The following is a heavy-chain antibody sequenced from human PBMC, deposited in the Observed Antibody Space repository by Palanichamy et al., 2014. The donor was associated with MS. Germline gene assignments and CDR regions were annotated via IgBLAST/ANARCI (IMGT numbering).Heavy chain of an antibody. V-gene: IGHV5-51*01. CDR3: ARLDVVVRGIDY. Sequence: EVQLVQSGAEVKKTRESLKLSRKASEYRFTGYWIAWVRQMPGKGPEWMGIIYPADSDTRHSPSFQGQVTITADKSTSTAYLQWSSLKASDTAMYYCARLDVVVRGIDYWGQGTLVTVSS. CDR1: EYRFTGYW. D-gene: IGHD3-22*01. CDR2: IYPADSDT. J-gene: IGHJ4*02.